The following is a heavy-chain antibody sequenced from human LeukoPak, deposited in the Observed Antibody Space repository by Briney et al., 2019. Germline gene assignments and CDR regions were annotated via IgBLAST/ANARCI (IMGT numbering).Heavy chain of an antibody. CDR1: GVTFSGYG. CDR3: AREYSGYGDFDY. J-gene: IGHJ4*02. CDR2: ISTSSSYI. D-gene: IGHD5-12*01. Sequence: GGSLRLSCAASGVTFSGYGMNWVRRAPGMGLEWVSSISTSSSYIYYADSVKGRFTISRDNAKISLYLQMNSLRAEDTAVYYCAREYSGYGDFDYWGQGTLVTVSS. V-gene: IGHV3-21*01.